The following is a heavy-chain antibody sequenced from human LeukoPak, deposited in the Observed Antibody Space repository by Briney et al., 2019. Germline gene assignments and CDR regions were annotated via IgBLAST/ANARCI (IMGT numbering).Heavy chain of an antibody. CDR3: ARTVRMIGMRV. V-gene: IGHV4-39*01. Sequence: PSETLSLTCTVSGGSISSSSSYWGWIRQPPGKWLEWIGGIYDRGSTYYNPSPKSPLTISADTTKTQFSLKLSSVPAADTAVYYCARTVRMIGMRVWGQGITVIVSS. CDR1: GGSISSSSSY. CDR2: IYDRGST. J-gene: IGHJ6*02. D-gene: IGHD3-16*01.